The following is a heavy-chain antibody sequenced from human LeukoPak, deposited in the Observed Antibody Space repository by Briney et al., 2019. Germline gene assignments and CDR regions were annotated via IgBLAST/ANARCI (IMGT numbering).Heavy chain of an antibody. CDR3: ARYYYYYTDV. V-gene: IGHV3-7*01. Sequence: PGGSLRLSCAASGFTFSRYWMIWVRQGPGKGLEWVAHIKKDGSEKNYVDSVKGRFTISKDNAETSLYLQMNSLRAEDTAVYYCARYYYYYTDVWGKGTTVTVSS. CDR1: GFTFSRYW. J-gene: IGHJ6*03. CDR2: IKKDGSEK.